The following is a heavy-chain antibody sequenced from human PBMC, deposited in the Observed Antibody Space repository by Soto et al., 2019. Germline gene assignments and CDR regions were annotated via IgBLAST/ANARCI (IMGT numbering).Heavy chain of an antibody. CDR2: IIPIFGTA. D-gene: IGHD2-15*01. V-gene: IGHV1-69*12. J-gene: IGHJ6*02. CDR1: GGTFSTYA. Sequence: QVQLVQSGAEVKKPGSSVKVSCKSSGGTFSTYAISWVRQAPGQGLEWMGGIIPIFGTANYAQKFQGRVTITADESTTTAYMEVISLRSEDTAVYYCARDEMVVATGSRTWHYYYGMDVWDQGTTVTVSS. CDR3: ARDEMVVATGSRTWHYYYGMDV.